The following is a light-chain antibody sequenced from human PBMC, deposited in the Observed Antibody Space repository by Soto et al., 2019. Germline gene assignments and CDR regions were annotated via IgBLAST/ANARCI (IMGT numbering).Light chain of an antibody. Sequence: EILLTQSPGTLSLSPGERATLSCRASQSVSSSYLAWYQQKPGQAPRLLIYGASSRATGIPDRFSGSGSGTDFTLTISRLEPEDFAVYYCQQYGISPTFGQGTKVEIK. CDR3: QQYGISPT. CDR1: QSVSSSY. J-gene: IGKJ1*01. CDR2: GAS. V-gene: IGKV3-20*01.